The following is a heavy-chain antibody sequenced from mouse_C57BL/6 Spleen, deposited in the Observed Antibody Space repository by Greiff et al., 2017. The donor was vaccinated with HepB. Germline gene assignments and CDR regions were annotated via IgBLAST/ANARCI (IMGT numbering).Heavy chain of an antibody. V-gene: IGHV1-55*01. J-gene: IGHJ4*01. CDR1: GYTFTSYW. CDR2: IYPGSGST. Sequence: QVQLQQPGAELVKPGASVKMSCKASGYTFTSYWITWVKQRPGQGLEWIGDIYPGSGSTNYNEKFKSKATLTVDTSSSTAYMQLSSLTSEDSAVYCCASSLYNYEAMDYWGQGTSVTVSS. D-gene: IGHD2-12*01. CDR3: ASSLYNYEAMDY.